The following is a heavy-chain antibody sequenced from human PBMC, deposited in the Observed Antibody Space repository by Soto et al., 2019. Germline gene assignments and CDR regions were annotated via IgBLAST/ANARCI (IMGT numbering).Heavy chain of an antibody. Sequence: GGSLRLSCAASGFTFSSYGMHWVRQAPGKGLEWVAVIWYDGSNKYYADSVKGRFTISRDNSKNTLYLQMNSLRAEDTAVYYCARDEGYYDSSGYYYQYTFDYWGQGT. J-gene: IGHJ4*02. CDR3: ARDEGYYDSSGYYYQYTFDY. V-gene: IGHV3-33*01. D-gene: IGHD3-22*01. CDR2: IWYDGSNK. CDR1: GFTFSSYG.